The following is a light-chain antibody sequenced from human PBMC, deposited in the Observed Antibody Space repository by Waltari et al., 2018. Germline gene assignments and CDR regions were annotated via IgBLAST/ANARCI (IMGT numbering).Light chain of an antibody. CDR3: LQYENLPYT. V-gene: IGKV1-33*01. Sequence: DIQMTQSPSSLSASMGDSVTISCQASLDIKQWLNWYLQKPGTAPHLLIYDASELDMQVPSRFTGSVAGTDFSLPISDLQVEDVGTHYCLQYENLPYTFGQGTRLEIK. CDR1: LDIKQW. J-gene: IGKJ2*01. CDR2: DAS.